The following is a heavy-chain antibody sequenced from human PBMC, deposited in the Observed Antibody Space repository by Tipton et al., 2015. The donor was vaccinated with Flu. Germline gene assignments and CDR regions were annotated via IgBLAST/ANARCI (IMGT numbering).Heavy chain of an antibody. D-gene: IGHD3-22*01. V-gene: IGHV4-59*02. CDR1: GVSVETYY. CDR2: VYYSGHS. CDR3: AAGDAYDSGGFHPYFDF. J-gene: IGHJ4*02. Sequence: TLSLTCTVSGVSVETYYWTWIRQPPGKGLEWLGYVYYSGHSNYNPSVKSRVTISIDTSKNHFSLKLRSVTAADTAVYYCAAGDAYDSGGFHPYFDFWGQGKLVGVPS.